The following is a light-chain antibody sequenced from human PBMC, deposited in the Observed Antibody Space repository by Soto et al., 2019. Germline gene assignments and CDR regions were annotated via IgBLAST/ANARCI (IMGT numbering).Light chain of an antibody. CDR1: QSVSSN. CDR2: DAS. V-gene: IGKV3-20*01. J-gene: IGKJ1*01. CDR3: QQYGSSPRT. Sequence: IAMTQSPDTLCLSSGERAPISGLASQSVSSNLAWYQQKPGQAPRLLIYDASNRATGIPDRFSGSGSGTDFTLTISRLEPEDFAVYYCQQYGSSPRTFGQGTNVDIK.